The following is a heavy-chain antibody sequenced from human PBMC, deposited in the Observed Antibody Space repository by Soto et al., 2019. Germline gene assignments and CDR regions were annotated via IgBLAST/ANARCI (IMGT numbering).Heavy chain of an antibody. CDR2: INAGNGNT. D-gene: IGHD3-9*01. Sequence: QVQLVQSGAEVKKPGASVKVSCKASGYTFTSYAMHWVRQAPGQRLAWMGWINAGNGNTKYSQKYQGRVTITRETSASTACMELSSLRSEDTAVYYCAREANFLTDILTGPTPIYYGMDVWGQGTTVTVSS. CDR1: GYTFTSYA. V-gene: IGHV1-3*01. J-gene: IGHJ6*02. CDR3: AREANFLTDILTGPTPIYYGMDV.